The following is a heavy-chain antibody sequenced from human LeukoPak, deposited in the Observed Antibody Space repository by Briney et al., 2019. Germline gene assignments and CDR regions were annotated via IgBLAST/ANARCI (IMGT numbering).Heavy chain of an antibody. Sequence: PSETLSLTCTVSGGSISSYYWSWIRQPPGKGLEWIGYIYYSGSTNYNPSLKSRVTISVDTSKNRSSLKLSSVTAADTAVYYCARGGSTSYREFLYNWFDPWGQGTLVTVSS. CDR2: IYYSGST. V-gene: IGHV4-59*01. CDR3: ARGGSTSYREFLYNWFDP. CDR1: GGSISSYY. J-gene: IGHJ5*02. D-gene: IGHD3-10*01.